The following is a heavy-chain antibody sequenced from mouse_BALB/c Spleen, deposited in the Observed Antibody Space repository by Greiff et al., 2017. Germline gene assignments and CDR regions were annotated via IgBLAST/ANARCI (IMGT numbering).Heavy chain of an antibody. CDR3: TRGDYAYFDY. CDR1: GYTFTSYY. D-gene: IGHD1-1*01. J-gene: IGHJ2*01. Sequence: QVQLQQSGAELVKPGASVKLSCKASGYTFTSYYMYWVKQRPGQGLEWIGEINPSNGGTNFNEKFKSKATLTVDKSSSTAYMQLSSLTSEDSAVYYCTRGDYAYFDYWGQGTTLTVSS. CDR2: INPSNGGT. V-gene: IGHV1S81*02.